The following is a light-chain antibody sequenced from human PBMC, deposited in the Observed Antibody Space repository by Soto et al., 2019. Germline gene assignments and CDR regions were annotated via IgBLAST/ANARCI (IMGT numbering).Light chain of an antibody. CDR1: RSDVGSYTR. CDR3: SSYTSSNTYV. Sequence: QSAMTQPTSLSGSPGQSVAISCTGTRSDVGSYTRVSWYQPPPGTAPKVMIYEVSNRPSGVPDRFSGSKSGNTASLTISGLQAEAEADYHCSSYTSSNTYVFGNGTKVTVL. J-gene: IGLJ1*01. CDR2: EVS. V-gene: IGLV2-18*02.